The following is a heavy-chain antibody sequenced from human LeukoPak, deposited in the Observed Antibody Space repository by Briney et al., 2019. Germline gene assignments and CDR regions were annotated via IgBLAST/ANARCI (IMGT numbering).Heavy chain of an antibody. V-gene: IGHV4-34*01. CDR1: GGSFSGYY. J-gene: IGHJ4*02. D-gene: IGHD5-18*01. Sequence: PSETLSLTCAVYGGSFSGYYWSWIRQPPGKGLEWIGEINHSGSTNYNPSLKSRDTISVDTSKNQFSLKLSSVTAADTAVYYCARGKRGYGYGYDHQKLYYFDYWGQGTLVTVSS. CDR3: ARGKRGYGYGYDHQKLYYFDY. CDR2: INHSGST.